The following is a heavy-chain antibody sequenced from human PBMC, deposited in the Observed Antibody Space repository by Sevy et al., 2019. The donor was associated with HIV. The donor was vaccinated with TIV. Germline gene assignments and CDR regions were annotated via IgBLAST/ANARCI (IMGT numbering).Heavy chain of an antibody. Sequence: GSLKLPFAAPGFTFSSYAMHWVRQAPGKGLEGVAVISFDGSNKYYADSVKGRFTISRDNSKNTLYLQMNSLRAEDTAVYYCARVGSTMIVVVPIDYWGQGTLVTVSS. CDR1: GFTFSSYA. V-gene: IGHV3-30-3*01. D-gene: IGHD3-22*01. J-gene: IGHJ4*02. CDR3: ARVGSTMIVVVPIDY. CDR2: ISFDGSNK.